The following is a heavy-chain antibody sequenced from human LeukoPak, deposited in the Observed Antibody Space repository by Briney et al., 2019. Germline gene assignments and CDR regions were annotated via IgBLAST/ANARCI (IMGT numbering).Heavy chain of an antibody. Sequence: PGRSLRLSCAASGFTFTSYAMSWVRQAPGKGLEWVSGISGSGGTTYYADSVKGRFTISRDNSKNTPYLQMSSLRTEDTAVYYCARDGGYTGGLTYGAGDYWGQGSLLTVSS. D-gene: IGHD2-2*02. V-gene: IGHV3-23*01. CDR3: ARDGGYTGGLTYGAGDY. CDR1: GFTFTSYA. CDR2: ISGSGGTT. J-gene: IGHJ4*01.